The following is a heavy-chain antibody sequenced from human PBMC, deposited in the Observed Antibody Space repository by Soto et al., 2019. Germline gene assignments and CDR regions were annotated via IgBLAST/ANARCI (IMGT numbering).Heavy chain of an antibody. V-gene: IGHV2-5*02. Sequence: ITLKESGPTLVKPTQTLTLTCTFSGFSLSTGGVGVGWIRRPPGKALEWLALIYWDDDKRYNPSLKSRLTITKDTSKNQVVLTMTNMDPVDTATYYCARAQWFGDPFDYWGQGTLVTVSS. J-gene: IGHJ4*02. CDR1: GFSLSTGGVG. CDR2: IYWDDDK. CDR3: ARAQWFGDPFDY. D-gene: IGHD3-10*01.